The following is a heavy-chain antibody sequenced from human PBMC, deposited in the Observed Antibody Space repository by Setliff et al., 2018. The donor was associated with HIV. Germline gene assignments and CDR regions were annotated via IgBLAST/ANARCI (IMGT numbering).Heavy chain of an antibody. CDR1: GGSINSDNYY. D-gene: IGHD2-21*02. CDR2: IYYSGTT. V-gene: IGHV4-39*01. Sequence: SETLSLTCSVSGGSINSDNYYWGWIRQAPGKGLEWIGSIYYSGTTYYNPSLRGRVTISVDRSRNQFSLTLDSVTAADTATYYCASRGIVVVTMSMPDEFFVHWGHGTLVTVSS. CDR3: ASRGIVVVTMSMPDEFFVH. J-gene: IGHJ1*01.